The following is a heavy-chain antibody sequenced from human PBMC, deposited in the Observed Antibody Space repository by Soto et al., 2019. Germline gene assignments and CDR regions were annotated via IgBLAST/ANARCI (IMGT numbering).Heavy chain of an antibody. CDR1: GFSFSSYA. CDR2: ISARGGSS. V-gene: IGHV3-23*01. CDR3: AKGSIEYRASVDH. D-gene: IGHD5-12*01. J-gene: IGHJ4*02. Sequence: EVQLLESGGGLVQPGGSLRLACAASGFSFSSYAMVWVRQAPGKGLEWVSVISARGGSSYFADSVKGRFTISRDNSMNVLSLEMNSLRAADTATYFCAKGSIEYRASVDHWGQGTPVLVSS.